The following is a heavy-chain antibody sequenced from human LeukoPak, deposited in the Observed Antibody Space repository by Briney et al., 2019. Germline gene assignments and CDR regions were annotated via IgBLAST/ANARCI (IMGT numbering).Heavy chain of an antibody. Sequence: GGSLRLSCAASGLTVGSKYMSWVRQTPGKGLEWVSVIYSGGSTYYADSVKGRFTISRDNSRNTLYLQMYSLRVEDTAVYYCATVSMGGYYFDYWGQGTLVTVSS. J-gene: IGHJ4*02. CDR2: IYSGGST. V-gene: IGHV3-53*01. D-gene: IGHD2/OR15-2a*01. CDR1: GLTVGSKY. CDR3: ATVSMGGYYFDY.